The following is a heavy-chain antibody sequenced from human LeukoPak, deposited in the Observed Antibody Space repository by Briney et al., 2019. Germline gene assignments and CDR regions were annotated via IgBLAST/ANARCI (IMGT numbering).Heavy chain of an antibody. D-gene: IGHD2-21*02. V-gene: IGHV3-21*01. J-gene: IGHJ5*02. CDR2: ISSSSSYI. Sequence: GGSLRLSCAASGFTFSSYSMNWVRQAPGKGLEWVSSISSSSSYIYYADSVKGRFTISRDNAKNSLYLQMNSLRAEDTAVYYCARRYCGGDCYSPYXXXDPWGQGTLVTVSS. CDR1: GFTFSSYS. CDR3: ARRYCGGDCYSPYXXXDP.